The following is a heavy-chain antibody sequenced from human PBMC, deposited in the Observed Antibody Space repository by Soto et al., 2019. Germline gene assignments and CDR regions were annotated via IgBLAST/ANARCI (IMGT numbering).Heavy chain of an antibody. CDR2: LHYSGSA. CDR3: ARSGHSFAGAV. CDR1: GASMSDSY. D-gene: IGHD3-16*01. Sequence: QVQLQESGPGLVKPSQTLSLTCTVSGASMSDSYGSWIRQSPGKGLEHIGYLHYSGSANYNPSLKSRVTISMDRSKNQFSLRLSSVTTADTAIYYCARSGHSFAGAVWGQGILVTVSS. V-gene: IGHV4-59*01. J-gene: IGHJ4*02.